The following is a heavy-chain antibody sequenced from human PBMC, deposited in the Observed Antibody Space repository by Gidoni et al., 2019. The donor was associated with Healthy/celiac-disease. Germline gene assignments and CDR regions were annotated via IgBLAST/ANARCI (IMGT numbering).Heavy chain of an antibody. D-gene: IGHD2-15*01. V-gene: IGHV3-23*01. Sequence: EVQLLESGGGLVQPGGSLRLSCAASGFTFSSYAMSWVRQAPGQGLEWVSAISGSGGRTYYADSVKGRFTISRDNSKNTLYLQMNSLRAEDTAVYYCAKDRIVVVVAAKDYYYGMDVWGQGTTVTVSS. CDR1: GFTFSSYA. J-gene: IGHJ6*02. CDR2: ISGSGGRT. CDR3: AKDRIVVVVAAKDYYYGMDV.